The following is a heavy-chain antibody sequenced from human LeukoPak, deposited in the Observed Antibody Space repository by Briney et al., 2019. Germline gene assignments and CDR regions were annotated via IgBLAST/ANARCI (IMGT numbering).Heavy chain of an antibody. CDR1: GGSISSGSYY. CDR3: ARGVDYSSSPDY. Sequence: SETLSLTCTVSGGSISSGSYYWSWIRQPAGKGLEWIGRIYTSGSTNYNPSLKSRVTISVDTSKNQFSLKLSSVTAADTAVYYCARGVDYSSSPDYWGQGTLVTVSS. CDR2: IYTSGST. V-gene: IGHV4-61*02. D-gene: IGHD6-6*01. J-gene: IGHJ4*02.